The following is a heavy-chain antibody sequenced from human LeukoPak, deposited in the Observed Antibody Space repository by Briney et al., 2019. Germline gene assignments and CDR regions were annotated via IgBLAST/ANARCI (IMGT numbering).Heavy chain of an antibody. D-gene: IGHD3-9*01. CDR1: GGSFSTYY. V-gene: IGHV4-59*08. Sequence: SETLSLTCTVSGGSFSTYYWSWIRQPPGKGLEWIGYIYYSGSTDHNPSLKSRVTMSLDTSKTQFSLKLSSVTAADTAVYYCARNLNDILTGYTYWGQGTLVTVSS. CDR2: IYYSGST. CDR3: ARNLNDILTGYTY. J-gene: IGHJ4*02.